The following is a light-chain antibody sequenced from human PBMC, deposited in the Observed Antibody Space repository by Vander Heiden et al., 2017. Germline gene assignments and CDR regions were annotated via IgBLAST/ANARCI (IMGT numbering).Light chain of an antibody. CDR1: ERANMW. V-gene: IGKV1-5*03. CDR2: KAT. CDR3: QQYRTDWT. J-gene: IGKJ1*01. Sequence: DIQMTQSPSTLSASVGDTVPITCWASERANMWLAWYQQQPGKAPNVLIHKATTLKSGVPSRFSGSGFGTEFTLTISSLEPDDFATYYCQQYRTDWTFGQGTKVEI.